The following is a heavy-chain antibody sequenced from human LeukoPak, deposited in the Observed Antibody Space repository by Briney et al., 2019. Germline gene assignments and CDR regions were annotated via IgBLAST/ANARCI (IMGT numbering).Heavy chain of an antibody. D-gene: IGHD3-3*01. CDR2: IWYDGSNK. Sequence: GGSLRLSCAASGFTFSSYGMHWVRQAPGKGLEGVAVIWYDGSNKYYADSVKGRFTISRDNSKNTLYLQMNSLRAEDTAVYYCARDGGDDFWSGYVLYWGQGTLVTVSS. V-gene: IGHV3-33*01. CDR1: GFTFSSYG. CDR3: ARDGGDDFWSGYVLY. J-gene: IGHJ4*02.